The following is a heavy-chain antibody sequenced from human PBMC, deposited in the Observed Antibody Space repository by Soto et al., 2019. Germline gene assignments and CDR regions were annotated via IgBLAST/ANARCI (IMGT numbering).Heavy chain of an antibody. D-gene: IGHD6-19*01. CDR1: GGSISSSSYY. Sequence: SETLSLTCTVSGGSISSSSYYWGWIRQPPGKGLEWIGSIYYSGSTYYNPSLKSRVTISVDTSKNQFSLKLSSVTAADTAVYYCARLATLSIAVDYWGQGTLVTVSS. J-gene: IGHJ4*02. CDR3: ARLATLSIAVDY. CDR2: IYYSGST. V-gene: IGHV4-39*01.